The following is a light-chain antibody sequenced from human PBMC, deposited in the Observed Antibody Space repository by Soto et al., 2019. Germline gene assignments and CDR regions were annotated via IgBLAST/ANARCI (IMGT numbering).Light chain of an antibody. CDR2: DVI. Sequence: QSALTQPRSVSGSPGQSVAISCTGTSSDVGAYNYVSWYQQHPGKAPKVMIYDVIKRPSGVPDRFSGSKSGDTASLTISGLQADDEADYYCCSHAGSYTYVFGTGTKLTVL. J-gene: IGLJ1*01. V-gene: IGLV2-11*01. CDR3: CSHAGSYTYV. CDR1: SSDVGAYNY.